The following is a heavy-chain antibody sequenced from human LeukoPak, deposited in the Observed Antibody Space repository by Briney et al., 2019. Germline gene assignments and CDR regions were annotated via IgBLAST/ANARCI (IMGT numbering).Heavy chain of an antibody. CDR3: ASRGYSYGNFDY. Sequence: SETLSLTCAVSGGSIRSSYYYWGWIRQPPGKGLEWIGSIYYSGSTYYNPSLKSRVTISVDTSKNQFSLKLSSVTAADTAVYYCASRGYSYGNFDYWGQGTLVTVSS. V-gene: IGHV4-39*01. CDR1: GGSIRSSYYY. J-gene: IGHJ4*02. CDR2: IYYSGST. D-gene: IGHD5-18*01.